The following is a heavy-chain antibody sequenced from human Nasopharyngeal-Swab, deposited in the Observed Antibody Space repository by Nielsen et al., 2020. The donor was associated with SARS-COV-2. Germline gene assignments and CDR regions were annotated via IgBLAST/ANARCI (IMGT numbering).Heavy chain of an antibody. V-gene: IGHV1-18*04. Sequence: ASVQVSCKASGYTFTSYGIIWVRQAPGQGLEWMGWISAYNGNTNYAQKLQGRVTMTTDTSTSTAYMELRSLRSDDTAVYYCARDAEWLRFLAGGYMDVWGKGTTVTVSS. J-gene: IGHJ6*03. CDR2: ISAYNGNT. CDR3: ARDAEWLRFLAGGYMDV. D-gene: IGHD5-12*01. CDR1: GYTFTSYG.